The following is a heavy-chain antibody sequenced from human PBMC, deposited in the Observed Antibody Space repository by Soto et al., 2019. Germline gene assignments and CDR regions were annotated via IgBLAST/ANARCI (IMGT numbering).Heavy chain of an antibody. CDR1: GFKISSSG. Sequence: EVQLVESGGGLVQPGGSLRLSCAAFGFKISSSGMNWVRQAPGRGLEGVAYISDSGSNTFYADSVKGRFTVSRDTAKNSLYLQMSGLRDEDRAVYYCARYYYDSSGYDGMDVWGQGTTVTVSS. CDR3: ARYYYDSSGYDGMDV. D-gene: IGHD3-22*01. J-gene: IGHJ6*02. CDR2: ISDSGSNT. V-gene: IGHV3-48*02.